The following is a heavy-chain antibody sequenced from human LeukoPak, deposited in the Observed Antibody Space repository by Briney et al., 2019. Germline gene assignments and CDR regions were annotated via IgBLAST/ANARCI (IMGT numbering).Heavy chain of an antibody. Sequence: GASVKVSCKASGYTFTSYGISWVRQAPGQGLEWMGWISAYTGNTNYAQKLQGRVTMTTDTSTNTAYMELRSLRSDDTAVYYCARDRRDLAYCTGDCYDLSDHWGQGTLVTVSS. CDR1: GYTFTSYG. V-gene: IGHV1-18*01. D-gene: IGHD2-21*02. CDR3: ARDRRDLAYCTGDCYDLSDH. CDR2: ISAYTGNT. J-gene: IGHJ4*02.